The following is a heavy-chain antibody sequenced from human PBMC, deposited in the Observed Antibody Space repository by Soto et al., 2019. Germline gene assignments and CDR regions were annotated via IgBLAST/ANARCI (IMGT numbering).Heavy chain of an antibody. J-gene: IGHJ4*02. Sequence: QVQLVQSGAEVKKPGSSVKVSCKASGGTFSSYAISWVRQAPGQGLEWMGGIIPIFGTANYAQKFQGRVTITADESTSTANMELSSLRSEDTAVYYCARGHTYYDFWSGYPDYFDYWGQGTLVTVSS. D-gene: IGHD3-3*01. CDR1: GGTFSSYA. CDR3: ARGHTYYDFWSGYPDYFDY. CDR2: IIPIFGTA. V-gene: IGHV1-69*01.